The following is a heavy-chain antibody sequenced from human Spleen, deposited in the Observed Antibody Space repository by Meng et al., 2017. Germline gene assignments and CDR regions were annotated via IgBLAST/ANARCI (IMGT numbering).Heavy chain of an antibody. CDR2: INTNTGNP. CDR3: ARDNESWFDP. J-gene: IGHJ5*02. CDR1: AYAFGSYG. Sequence: QVLLLQSGPEVKKPGASVRVSCKASAYAFGSYGISWVRQAPGQGLEWMGWINTNTGNPTYAQGFTGRFVFSLDTSVSTAYLQISSLKAEDTAVYYCARDNESWFDPWGQGTLVTVSS. V-gene: IGHV7-4-1*02.